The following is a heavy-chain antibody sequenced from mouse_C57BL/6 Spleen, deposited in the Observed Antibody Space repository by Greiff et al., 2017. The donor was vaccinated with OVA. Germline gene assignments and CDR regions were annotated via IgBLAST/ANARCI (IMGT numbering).Heavy chain of an antibody. CDR2: IYPGDGDT. D-gene: IGHD4-1*01. CDR1: GYAFRRSW. CDR3: ARRLANWDFDY. V-gene: IGHV1-82*01. J-gene: IGHJ2*01. Sequence: QVQLKESGPELVKPGASVKISCKASGYAFRRSWMNWVKQRPGTGLEWIGRIYPGDGDTNYNGKFKGKATLTADKSSSTAYMQLSSLTSEDSAVYFCARRLANWDFDYWGQGTTLTVSS.